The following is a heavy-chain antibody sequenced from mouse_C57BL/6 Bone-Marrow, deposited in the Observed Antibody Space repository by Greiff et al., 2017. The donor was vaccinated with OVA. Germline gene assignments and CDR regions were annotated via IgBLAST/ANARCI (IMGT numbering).Heavy chain of an antibody. Sequence: EVKVVESGGGLVQPGGSLKLSCAASGFTFSDYYMYWVRQTPEKRLEWVAYISNGGGSTYYPDTVKGRFTISRDNAKNTLYLQMSRLKSEDTAMYYCARHRGYGDAMDYWGQGTSVTVSS. CDR1: GFTFSDYY. CDR2: ISNGGGST. D-gene: IGHD3-1*01. V-gene: IGHV5-12*01. J-gene: IGHJ4*01. CDR3: ARHRGYGDAMDY.